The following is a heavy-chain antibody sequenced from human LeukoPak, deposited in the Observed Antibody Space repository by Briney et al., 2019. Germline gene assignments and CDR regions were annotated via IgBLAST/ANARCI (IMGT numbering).Heavy chain of an antibody. CDR1: GGSISSSSYY. CDR3: QAGGCDFWSGYPYNFDY. CDR2: IYYSGST. D-gene: IGHD3-3*01. J-gene: IGHJ4*02. Sequence: SETLSLTCTVSGGSISSSSYYWGWIRQPPGKGLEWIGSIYYSGSTYYNPSLKSRVTISVDTSKNQFSLKLSSVTAADTAVYYCQAGGCDFWSGYPYNFDYWGQGTLVTVSS. V-gene: IGHV4-39*01.